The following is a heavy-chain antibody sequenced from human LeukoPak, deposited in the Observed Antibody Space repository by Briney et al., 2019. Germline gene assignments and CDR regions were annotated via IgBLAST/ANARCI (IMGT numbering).Heavy chain of an antibody. D-gene: IGHD4-17*01. J-gene: IGHJ6*03. V-gene: IGHV4-31*03. CDR1: GGSISSGSYY. Sequence: SQALSLTCTVSGGSISSGSYYWCWIRQHPGKGLEWIGYIHNTGKTDYNPSLKSRIIISLDTSKNRFSLRLSSVTAADTALYYCARKNDYGDSYYMDVWGKGTTVTVSS. CDR3: ARKNDYGDSYYMDV. CDR2: IHNTGKT.